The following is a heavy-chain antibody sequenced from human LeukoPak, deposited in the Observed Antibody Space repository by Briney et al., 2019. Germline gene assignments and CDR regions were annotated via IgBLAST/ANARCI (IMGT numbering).Heavy chain of an antibody. CDR3: ARVGYYGSGSYYRDYFEY. Sequence: SETLSLTCTVSGGSISSYYWSWIRQPAGKGLEWIGFISNSAITDYNPSLKSRVTISIDTSKNQFSLKLNSVTAADTAVYYCARVGYYGSGSYYRDYFEYWGQGTLVTVSS. D-gene: IGHD3-10*01. V-gene: IGHV4-59*01. CDR1: GGSISSYY. J-gene: IGHJ4*02. CDR2: ISNSAIT.